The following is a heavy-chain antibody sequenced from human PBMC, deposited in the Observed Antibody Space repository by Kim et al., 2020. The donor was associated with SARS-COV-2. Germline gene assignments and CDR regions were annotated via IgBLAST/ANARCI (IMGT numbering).Heavy chain of an antibody. J-gene: IGHJ4*02. V-gene: IGHV1-3*01. CDR3: ARGYSSGGYFDY. CDR2: INAGNGNT. CDR1: GYTFTSYA. D-gene: IGHD6-19*01. Sequence: ASVKVSCKTSGYTFTSYAMHWVRQAPGQRLEWMGWINAGNGNTKYSQKFQGRVTITRDTYATTAYMELSSLSSEDTAMYYCARGYSSGGYFDYWGQGTLVTVSS.